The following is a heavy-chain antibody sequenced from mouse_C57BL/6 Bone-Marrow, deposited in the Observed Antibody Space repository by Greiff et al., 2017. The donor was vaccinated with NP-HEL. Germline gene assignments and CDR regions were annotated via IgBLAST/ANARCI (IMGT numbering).Heavy chain of an antibody. V-gene: IGHV3-6*01. Sequence: EVQVVESGPGLVKPSQSLSLTCSVTGYSINSGYYWNWIRQFPGNKLEWMGYISYDGSNNYNPSIKNRISITRDTSNNQFFLKLNSVTTEDTATYYCSYYGSPFDYWGQGTTLTVSS. D-gene: IGHD1-1*01. J-gene: IGHJ2*01. CDR1: GYSINSGYY. CDR2: ISYDGSN. CDR3: SYYGSPFDY.